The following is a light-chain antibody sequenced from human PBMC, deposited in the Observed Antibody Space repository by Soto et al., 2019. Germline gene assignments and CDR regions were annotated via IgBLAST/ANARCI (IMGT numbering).Light chain of an antibody. CDR2: AAS. J-gene: IGKJ2*01. CDR1: QGISNL. CDR3: RQHNTYPYT. V-gene: IGKV1-17*01. Sequence: DIQMTQSPSSLSASVGDRVTITCRASQGISNLLGWFQHKPGKAPKRLIYAASSLQGGVPSRFSGSGSGTEVTLTITGLKPEDFADYYCRQHNTYPYTFGQGTKLEIK.